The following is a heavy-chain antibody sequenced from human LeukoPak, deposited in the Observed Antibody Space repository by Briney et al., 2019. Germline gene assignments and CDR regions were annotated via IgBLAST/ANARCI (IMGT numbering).Heavy chain of an antibody. CDR3: SRGYSSSY. CDR2: INTDGSST. D-gene: IGHD6-6*01. V-gene: IGHV3-74*01. J-gene: IGHJ4*02. Sequence: PGGSLRLSCAASGFIFSSYWMHWVRHAPGKGLAWVSRINTDGSSTSYADSVKGRFTISRDNAKNSLYLQMNSLRAEDTAVYYCSRGYSSSYWGQGTLVTVSS. CDR1: GFIFSSYW.